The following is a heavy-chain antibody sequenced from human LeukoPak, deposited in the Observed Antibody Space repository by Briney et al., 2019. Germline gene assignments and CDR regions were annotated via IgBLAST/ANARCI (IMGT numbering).Heavy chain of an antibody. Sequence: GGSLRLSCAASGFTFSSYSMNWVRQAPGKGLEWVSSISSSSSYIYYADSVKGRFTISRDNAKNSLYLQMNSLRAEDTAVYYCAVGLTAAPGAFDIWGQGTMVTVSS. CDR3: AVGLTAAPGAFDI. D-gene: IGHD2-2*01. CDR2: ISSSSSYI. V-gene: IGHV3-21*01. CDR1: GFTFSSYS. J-gene: IGHJ3*02.